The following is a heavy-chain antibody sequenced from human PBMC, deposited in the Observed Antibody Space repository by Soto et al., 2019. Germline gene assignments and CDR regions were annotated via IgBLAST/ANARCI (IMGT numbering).Heavy chain of an antibody. CDR1: GFTCSSYS. Sequence: EVQLVESGGGLVKPGGSLRLSCAASGFTCSSYSMNWVRQAPGKGLEWVSSISSSSSYIYYADSVKGRFTISRDNAKNSLYLQMNSLRAEDTAVYYCAREYPNDTIFGVLIPDWSDYYYYGMDVWGQGTTVTVSS. CDR3: AREYPNDTIFGVLIPDWSDYYYYGMDV. V-gene: IGHV3-21*01. D-gene: IGHD3-3*01. J-gene: IGHJ6*02. CDR2: ISSSSSYI.